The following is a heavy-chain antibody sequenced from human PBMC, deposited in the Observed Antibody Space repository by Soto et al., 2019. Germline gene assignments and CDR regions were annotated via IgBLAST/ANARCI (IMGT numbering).Heavy chain of an antibody. CDR1: GGSISSGGYY. Sequence: SETLSLTCTVSGGSISSGGYYWSWIRQHPGKGLEWIGYIYYSGSTYYNPSLKSRVTISVDTSKNQFSLKLSSVTAADTAVYYCARDRGSSSGWPAQFDYWGQGTLVTVSS. CDR2: IYYSGST. CDR3: ARDRGSSSGWPAQFDY. V-gene: IGHV4-31*03. D-gene: IGHD6-19*01. J-gene: IGHJ4*02.